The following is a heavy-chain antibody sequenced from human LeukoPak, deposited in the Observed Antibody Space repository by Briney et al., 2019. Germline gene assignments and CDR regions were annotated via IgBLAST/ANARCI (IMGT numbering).Heavy chain of an antibody. Sequence: PSETLSLTCTVSGGSISSSSYCWGWIRQPPEKGLEWIGSICYSGTTSYNPSLKGRVAISIDTSKNHFSLKVTSVTAADTAVYYCARDGRSYSSGRVHEFDYWGQGTLVTVSS. D-gene: IGHD6-19*01. CDR1: GGSISSSSYC. J-gene: IGHJ4*02. CDR3: ARDGRSYSSGRVHEFDY. V-gene: IGHV4-39*07. CDR2: ICYSGTT.